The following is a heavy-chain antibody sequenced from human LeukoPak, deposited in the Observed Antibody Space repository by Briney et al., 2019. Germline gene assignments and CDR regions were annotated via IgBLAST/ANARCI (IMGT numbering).Heavy chain of an antibody. CDR2: INHSGGT. V-gene: IGHV4-34*01. D-gene: IGHD3-3*01. CDR1: GGSFSGYY. J-gene: IGHJ4*01. Sequence: SETLSLTCAVYGGSFSGYYWSWIRQPPGKWLEWIGEINHSGGTNYNPSLKSRVTISVDTSKNQFSLKLSSVTAADTAVYYCASRITIFGVVIEDWGQGTLVTVSS. CDR3: ASRITIFGVVIED.